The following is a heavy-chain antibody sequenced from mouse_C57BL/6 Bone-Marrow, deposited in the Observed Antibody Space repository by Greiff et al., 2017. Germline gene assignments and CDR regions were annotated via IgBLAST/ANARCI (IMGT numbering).Heavy chain of an antibody. CDR2: IYPRSGNI. J-gene: IGHJ2*01. CDR3: ARSGNDYDENY. V-gene: IGHV1-81*01. D-gene: IGHD2-4*01. CDR1: GYTFTSYG. Sequence: QVQLQQSGAELARPGASVKLSCKASGYTFTSYGISWVKQRTGQGLEWIGEIYPRSGNIYYNEKFKGKATLTADKSSSTAYMELRSLTSEDSAVYFCARSGNDYDENYWGQGTTLTVSS.